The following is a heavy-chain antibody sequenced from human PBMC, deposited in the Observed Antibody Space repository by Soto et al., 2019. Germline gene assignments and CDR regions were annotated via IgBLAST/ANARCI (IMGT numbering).Heavy chain of an antibody. Sequence: SETLSLTCAVYGGSFSGYYWSWIRQPPGKGLEWIGEINHSGSTNYNPSLKSRVTISVVTSKNQFSLKLSSVTAADTAVYYCARVLAARASRDFDYWGQGTPVTVSS. CDR1: GGSFSGYY. CDR3: ARVLAARASRDFDY. J-gene: IGHJ4*02. D-gene: IGHD6-6*01. V-gene: IGHV4-34*01. CDR2: INHSGST.